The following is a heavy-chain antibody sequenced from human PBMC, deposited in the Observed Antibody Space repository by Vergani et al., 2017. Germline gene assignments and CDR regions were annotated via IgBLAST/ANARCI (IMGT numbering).Heavy chain of an antibody. CDR3: ARVYTYYDFWSGSIGGNWFDP. CDR2: INHSGST. J-gene: IGHJ5*02. Sequence: QVQLQQWGAGLLKPSETLSLTCAVYGGSFSGYYWSWIRQPPGQGLEWIGEINHSGSTNYNPSLKSRVTISVDTSKNQFSLKLSSVTAADTAVYYCARVYTYYDFWSGSIGGNWFDPWGQGTLVTVSS. D-gene: IGHD3-3*01. V-gene: IGHV4-34*01. CDR1: GGSFSGYY.